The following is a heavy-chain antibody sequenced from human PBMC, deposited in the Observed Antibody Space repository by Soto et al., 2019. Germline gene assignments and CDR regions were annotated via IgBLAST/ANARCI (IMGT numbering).Heavy chain of an antibody. J-gene: IGHJ6*02. Sequence: GGSLSLSSAASGFHVSSNCMSWVRQAPGKGLEWVSVIYSGGSTYYADSVKGRFTISRDNSKNTLYLQMNSLRAEDTAVYYCARDILIAAAGIYGMDVWGQGTTVTVSS. CDR1: GFHVSSNC. CDR3: ARDILIAAAGIYGMDV. V-gene: IGHV3-66*01. CDR2: IYSGGST. D-gene: IGHD6-13*01.